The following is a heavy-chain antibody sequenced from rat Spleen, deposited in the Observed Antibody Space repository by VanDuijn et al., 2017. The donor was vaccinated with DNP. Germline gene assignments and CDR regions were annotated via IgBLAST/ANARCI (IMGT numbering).Heavy chain of an antibody. V-gene: IGHV5-7*01. CDR2: ITYDGSST. Sequence: EVQLVESGGGLVQPGRSLKLSCAASGFTFSGSNMAWVRQAPKKGLEWVAAITYDGSSTFYRDSVKGRFTISRDNAKSTLYLQMDRLRSEDTATYYCARGNNNYPYWSFDFWGPGTMVTVSS. J-gene: IGHJ1*01. CDR1: GFTFSGSN. CDR3: ARGNNNYPYWSFDF. D-gene: IGHD1-10*01.